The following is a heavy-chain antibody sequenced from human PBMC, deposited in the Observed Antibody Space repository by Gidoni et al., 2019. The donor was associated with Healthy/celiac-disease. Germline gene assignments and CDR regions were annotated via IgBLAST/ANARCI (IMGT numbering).Heavy chain of an antibody. J-gene: IGHJ4*02. D-gene: IGHD2-2*01. CDR2: ISGRGGST. V-gene: IGHV3-23*01. CDR3: AKDEGFRVVVVQAASFDY. CDR1: GFTFSSYA. Sequence: EVQLLESGGGLVQPGGSLRLSCAASGFTFSSYAMSWVRQAPGKGLEWCSAISGRGGSTYYADSVKGRFTISRINYKNTLYLQMNSLRAEDTAVYYCAKDEGFRVVVVQAASFDYWGQGTLVTVSS.